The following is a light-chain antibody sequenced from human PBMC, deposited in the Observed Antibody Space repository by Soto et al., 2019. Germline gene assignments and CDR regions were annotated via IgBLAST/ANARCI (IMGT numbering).Light chain of an antibody. Sequence: DIQMTPSPSSLSASVGDRVTITCRASQSISSYVKWYQQKPGKAPEVLIYGASNLQSGVPPRFSGSGFGTDFTLTIDSLQPEDFATYYCQQDYSSPYTFGQGTKL. V-gene: IGKV1-39*01. J-gene: IGKJ2*01. CDR3: QQDYSSPYT. CDR2: GAS. CDR1: QSISSY.